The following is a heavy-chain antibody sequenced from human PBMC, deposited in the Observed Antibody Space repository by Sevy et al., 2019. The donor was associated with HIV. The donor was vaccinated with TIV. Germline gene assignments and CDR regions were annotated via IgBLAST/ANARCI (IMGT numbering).Heavy chain of an antibody. CDR3: ARDRRGYILGLLEY. CDR2: ISNDGSNE. D-gene: IGHD1-1*01. CDR1: GFNLRSHA. J-gene: IGHJ1*01. V-gene: IGHV3-30*04. Sequence: GGSLRLSCAVSGFNLRSHAMHWVRQAPGKGLEWVAVISNDGSNEVYADSVKGRFTISRDNSKNTLYLQLNSLRGEDTAVYYCARDRRGYILGLLEYWGQGTLVTVSS.